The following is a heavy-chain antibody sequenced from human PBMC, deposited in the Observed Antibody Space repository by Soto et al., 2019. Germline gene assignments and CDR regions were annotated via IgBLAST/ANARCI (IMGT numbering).Heavy chain of an antibody. Sequence: SETLSLTCAVYGGSFSGYYWSWIRRPPGKGLEWIGEINHSGSTNYNPSLKSRVTISVDTSKNQFSLKLSSVTAADTAVYYCARAVSAWGQGTLVTVSS. CDR2: INHSGST. CDR1: GGSFSGYY. CDR3: ARAVSA. V-gene: IGHV4-34*01. J-gene: IGHJ5*02. D-gene: IGHD3-16*01.